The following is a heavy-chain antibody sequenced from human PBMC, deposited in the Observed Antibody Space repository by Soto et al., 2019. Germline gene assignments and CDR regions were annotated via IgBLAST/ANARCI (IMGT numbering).Heavy chain of an antibody. J-gene: IGHJ4*02. CDR3: ARDIGSYAYGEGY. Sequence: PSETLSLTCSVSVVSIIGYGGSWIRQPAGKGLEWIGRVYSSGTTDYNPSLNSRATLSVETSKNQFSLKLSSVTAADTAVYYCARDIGSYAYGEGYWGQGIQVTVSS. CDR1: VVSIIGYG. V-gene: IGHV4-4*07. D-gene: IGHD3-10*01. CDR2: VYSSGTT.